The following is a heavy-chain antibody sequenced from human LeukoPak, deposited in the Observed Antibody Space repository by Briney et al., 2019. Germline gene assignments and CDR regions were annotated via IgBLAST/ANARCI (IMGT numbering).Heavy chain of an antibody. Sequence: GSSVKVSCKASGGTFSSYTISWVRQAPGQGLEWMGRIIPILGIANYAQKFQGRVTITADKSTSTAYVELSSLRSEDTAVYYCGREDYYYDSSGYQIGGWFDPWGQGTLVTVSS. CDR1: GGTFSSYT. V-gene: IGHV1-69*04. CDR3: GREDYYYDSSGYQIGGWFDP. D-gene: IGHD3-22*01. CDR2: IIPILGIA. J-gene: IGHJ5*02.